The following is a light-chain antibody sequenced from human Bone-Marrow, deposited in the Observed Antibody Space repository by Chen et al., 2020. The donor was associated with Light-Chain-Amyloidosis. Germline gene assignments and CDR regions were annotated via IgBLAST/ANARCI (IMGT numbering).Light chain of an antibody. J-gene: IGLJ2*01. CDR3: SSYTSSSTLDVV. CDR1: SSDVGGYNY. Sequence: QSALTQPASVSGSPGQSFSISCTGTSSDVGGYNYVSWYQQHQGKAPKLMIYDVSNRPSGVSNRFSGSKSGNTASLTISGLQAEDEADYYCSSYTSSSTLDVVFGGGTKLTVL. CDR2: DVS. V-gene: IGLV2-14*03.